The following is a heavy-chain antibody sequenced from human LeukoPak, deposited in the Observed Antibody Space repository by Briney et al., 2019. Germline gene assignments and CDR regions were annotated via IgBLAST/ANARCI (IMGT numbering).Heavy chain of an antibody. CDR1: GGTFSSYA. CDR3: AREDVVGQPSFGMDV. V-gene: IGHV1-69*13. D-gene: IGHD2-21*01. J-gene: IGHJ6*02. Sequence: SVKVSCKASGGTFSSYAISWVRQAPGQGLEWMGEIIPIFGTANSTQKFQGRVTITADESTSTAYMELSSLRSEDTAVYYCAREDVVGQPSFGMDVWGQGTTVTVSS. CDR2: IIPIFGTA.